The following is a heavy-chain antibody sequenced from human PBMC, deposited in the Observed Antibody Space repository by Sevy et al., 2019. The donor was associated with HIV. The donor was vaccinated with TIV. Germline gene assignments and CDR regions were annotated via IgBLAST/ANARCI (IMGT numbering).Heavy chain of an antibody. Sequence: GGSLRLSCAASGFIFNSYGMSWVRQAPGKGMEWVSGISGSGGSIYYADSVKGRFTISRDNFKNTLYLQMNSLRAEDTGVYYCRGVGTTTNFDYWGQGTLVTVSS. D-gene: IGHD1-26*01. CDR3: RGVGTTTNFDY. CDR2: ISGSGGSI. J-gene: IGHJ4*02. V-gene: IGHV3-23*01. CDR1: GFIFNSYG.